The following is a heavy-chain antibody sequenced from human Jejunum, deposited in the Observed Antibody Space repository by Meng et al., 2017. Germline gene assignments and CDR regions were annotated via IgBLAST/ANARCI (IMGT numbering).Heavy chain of an antibody. J-gene: IGHJ4*02. V-gene: IGHV3-48*03. CDR2: ISSSGSTI. Sequence: GESLKIPRAASGFRFSTYEMNWVRQAPGKGLEWVSYISSSGSTINYADSVKGRFTISRDNAKNSLYLQMNSLRAEDTAVYYCARESAYDKFDYWGQGTLVPSPQ. CDR1: GFRFSTYE. CDR3: ARESAYDKFDY. D-gene: IGHD3-3*01.